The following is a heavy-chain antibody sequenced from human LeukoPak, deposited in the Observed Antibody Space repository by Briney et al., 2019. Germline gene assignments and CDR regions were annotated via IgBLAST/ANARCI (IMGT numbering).Heavy chain of an antibody. Sequence: ASETLSLTCTVSGGSISSYYWSWIRQPPGKGLEWIGYIHYSGSTNYNPSLKSRVTISVDTSKNQFSLKLSSVTAADTAVYYCARDTGGSYDYWGQGTLVTVSS. D-gene: IGHD1-26*01. J-gene: IGHJ4*02. V-gene: IGHV4-59*01. CDR3: ARDTGGSYDY. CDR1: GGSISSYY. CDR2: IHYSGST.